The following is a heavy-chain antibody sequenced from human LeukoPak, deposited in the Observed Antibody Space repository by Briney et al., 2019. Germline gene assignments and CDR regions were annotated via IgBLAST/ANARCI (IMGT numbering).Heavy chain of an antibody. V-gene: IGHV3-30*02. CDR3: ARKAGYYYGSGDY. J-gene: IGHJ4*02. CDR2: IRYDGSNK. CDR1: GFTFSSFS. D-gene: IGHD3-10*01. Sequence: GGSLRLSCAASGFTFSSFSMHWVRPAPGKGREWVAFIRYDGSNKYYADSVKGRFTISRDNSKNTLYLQMNSLRAEDTAVYYCARKAGYYYGSGDYWGQGTLVTVSS.